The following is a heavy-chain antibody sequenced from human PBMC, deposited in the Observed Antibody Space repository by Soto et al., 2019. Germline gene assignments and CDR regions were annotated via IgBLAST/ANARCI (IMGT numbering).Heavy chain of an antibody. Sequence: PGGSLRLSCAASGFTFSSYAMSWVRQTPGKGLEWVSTLSGSGGTTYYADSVKGQFTISRDNSKSTLYPQMNSLRAEDTAVYYCAKDLAEIGDSSSWPQDYYYYYGMDVWGQGTTVTVSS. V-gene: IGHV3-23*01. CDR2: LSGSGGTT. CDR1: GFTFSSYA. D-gene: IGHD6-13*01. CDR3: AKDLAEIGDSSSWPQDYYYYYGMDV. J-gene: IGHJ6*02.